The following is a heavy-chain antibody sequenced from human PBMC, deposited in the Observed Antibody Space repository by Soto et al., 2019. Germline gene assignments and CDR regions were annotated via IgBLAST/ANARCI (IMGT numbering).Heavy chain of an antibody. D-gene: IGHD3-9*01. CDR3: ARDFERSAIGP. CDR1: GDSISSYY. Sequence: KPSETLSLTCTVSGDSISSYYWSWIRQPAGKGMEWIGRIHTTENTNYNPSLKSRVTMSIDTSNNQFSLTLKSVTAADTAVYFCARDFERSAIGPWGQGTSVTVSS. CDR2: IHTTENT. V-gene: IGHV4-4*07. J-gene: IGHJ5*02.